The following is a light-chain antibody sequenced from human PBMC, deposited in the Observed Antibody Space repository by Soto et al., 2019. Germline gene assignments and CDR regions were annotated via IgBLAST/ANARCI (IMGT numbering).Light chain of an antibody. CDR3: QQYYHAPLT. CDR1: QSVSSN. J-gene: IGKJ1*01. CDR2: GAS. V-gene: IGKV3-15*01. Sequence: EIVMTQSPATLSVSPGERATLSCRASQSVSSNLAWYQQKPGQAPRLLIYGASTRATGIPARFSGSGSGTEFTLTISSLQAEDGAVYYCQQYYHAPLTFGQGTKVEIK.